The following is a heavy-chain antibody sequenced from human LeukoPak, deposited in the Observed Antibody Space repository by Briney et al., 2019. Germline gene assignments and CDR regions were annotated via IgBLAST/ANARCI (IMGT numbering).Heavy chain of an antibody. CDR3: ARGATKSVTGYFDF. J-gene: IGHJ4*03. Sequence: PSETLSLTCAVYGWSFSRYYWSWLRQSPGKGLERIAEIDHRGDTNYNPSVKSRVTISVDTSKNQFSLKVRSLSAADTAVYYCARGATKSVTGYFDFWGQGTPVTVSS. V-gene: IGHV4-34*01. D-gene: IGHD2-21*02. CDR2: IDHRGDT. CDR1: GWSFSRYY.